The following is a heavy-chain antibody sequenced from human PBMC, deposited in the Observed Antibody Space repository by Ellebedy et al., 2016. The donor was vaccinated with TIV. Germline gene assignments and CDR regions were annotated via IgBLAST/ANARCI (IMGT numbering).Heavy chain of an antibody. CDR3: ARRRYPGYNWNYAGWYFDV. CDR1: GFTFSSYP. Sequence: GESLKISCAASGFTFSSYPMHWVRQAPGKGLEWVAVISYDGSIKYHADSVKGRFTISRDNSKNTLSLQMNSLRGADTAVYYCARRRYPGYNWNYAGWYFDVWGRGTLVTVSS. V-gene: IGHV3-30-3*01. CDR2: ISYDGSIK. J-gene: IGHJ2*01. D-gene: IGHD1-7*01.